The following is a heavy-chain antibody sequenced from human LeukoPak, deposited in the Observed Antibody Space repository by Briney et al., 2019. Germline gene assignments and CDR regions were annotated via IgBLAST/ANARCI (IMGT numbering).Heavy chain of an antibody. Sequence: PSETLSLTCTVSGGSISSYYWSWIRQPPGKGLEWIGYIYYSGSTNYSPPLKSRVTISVDTSKNQFSLKLSSVTAADTAVYYCARVGYDFWSGYPYYFDYWGQGTLVTVSS. CDR3: ARVGYDFWSGYPYYFDY. V-gene: IGHV4-59*01. CDR2: IYYSGST. D-gene: IGHD3-3*01. CDR1: GGSISSYY. J-gene: IGHJ4*02.